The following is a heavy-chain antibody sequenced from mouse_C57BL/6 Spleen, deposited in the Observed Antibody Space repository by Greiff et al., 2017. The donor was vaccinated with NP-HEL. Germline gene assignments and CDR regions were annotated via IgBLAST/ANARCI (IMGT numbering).Heavy chain of an antibody. Sequence: QVQLQQPGAELVKPGASVKMSCKASGYTFTSYWITWVKQRPGQGLEWIGDIYPGSGSTNYNEKFKSKATLTVDTSSSTAYMQLSSLTSEDSAVYYCASCDYSNYVGFAYWGQGTLVTVSA. CDR2: IYPGSGST. D-gene: IGHD2-5*01. CDR1: GYTFTSYW. V-gene: IGHV1-55*01. CDR3: ASCDYSNYVGFAY. J-gene: IGHJ3*01.